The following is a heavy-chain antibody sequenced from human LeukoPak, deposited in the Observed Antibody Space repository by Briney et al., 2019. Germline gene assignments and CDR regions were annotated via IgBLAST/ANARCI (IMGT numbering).Heavy chain of an antibody. V-gene: IGHV4-59*01. CDR2: IYYSGST. D-gene: IGHD3-3*01. J-gene: IGHJ4*02. Sequence: PSETLSLTCTVSNGSFSNSYWTWIRQSPGKGLEYIGYIYYSGSTNYNPSLKSRVTISVDMSKNQFSLKLSSVTAADTAVYYCASTYYDFWSGYSPGYFDYWGQGTLVTVSS. CDR3: ASTYYDFWSGYSPGYFDY. CDR1: NGSFSNSY.